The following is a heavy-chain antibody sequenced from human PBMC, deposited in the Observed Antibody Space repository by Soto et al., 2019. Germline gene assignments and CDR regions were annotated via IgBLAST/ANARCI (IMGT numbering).Heavy chain of an antibody. CDR2: ISENRYHT. CDR1: GFAFENYY. D-gene: IGHD6-25*01. Sequence: QAKLGESGGGVVEPGGSLRLSCAVSGFAFENYYMTWIRQAPGKGLEWLSVISENRYHTNIADSIKGRSTISRDNAKKSLYLQRDGLRPEDTAVYYCSRRCSAQDHGGRWTLFIVSS. CDR3: SRRCSAQDH. V-gene: IGHV3-11*05. J-gene: IGHJ4*02.